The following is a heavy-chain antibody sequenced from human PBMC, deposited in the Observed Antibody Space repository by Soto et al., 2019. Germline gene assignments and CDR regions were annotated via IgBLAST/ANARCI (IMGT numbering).Heavy chain of an antibody. D-gene: IGHD6-6*01. CDR3: ARVRIAARHGPRDFDY. V-gene: IGHV3-74*01. CDR1: GFTFSSYW. CDR2: INSDGSST. J-gene: IGHJ4*02. Sequence: EVQLVESGGGLVQPGGSLRLSCAASGFTFSSYWMHWVRQAPGKGLVWVSRINSDGSSTSYADSVKGRFTISRDNAKNTLYLQMNSLRAEDTAVYYCARVRIAARHGPRDFDYWGQGTLVTVSS.